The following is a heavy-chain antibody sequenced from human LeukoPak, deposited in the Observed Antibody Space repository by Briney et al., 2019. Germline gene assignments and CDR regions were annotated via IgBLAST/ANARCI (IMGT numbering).Heavy chain of an antibody. Sequence: SETLSLTCTVSGGSISSSSYYWGWIRQPPGKGLEWIGSIYYSGSTYYNPSLKSRVTISVDTSKNQFSLKLSSVTAADTAVYYCARESDYYDSSGYPDAFDIWGQGTMVTVSS. CDR2: IYYSGST. J-gene: IGHJ3*02. D-gene: IGHD3-22*01. V-gene: IGHV4-39*07. CDR3: ARESDYYDSSGYPDAFDI. CDR1: GGSISSSSYY.